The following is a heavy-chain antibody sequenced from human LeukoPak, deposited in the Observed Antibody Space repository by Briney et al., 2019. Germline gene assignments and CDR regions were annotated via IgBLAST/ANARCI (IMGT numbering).Heavy chain of an antibody. CDR3: ARGDCSSTSCYPIGGGYYYYYMDV. CDR2: IIPIFGTA. CDR1: GGTFSSYA. J-gene: IGHJ6*03. V-gene: IGHV1-69*05. D-gene: IGHD2-2*01. Sequence: GASVKVSCKASGGTFSSYAISWVRQAPGQGLEWMGGIIPIFGTANYAQKFQGRVTITTDESTSTAYMELSSLRSEDTAVYYCARGDCSSTSCYPIGGGYYYYYMDVWGKGTTVTVSS.